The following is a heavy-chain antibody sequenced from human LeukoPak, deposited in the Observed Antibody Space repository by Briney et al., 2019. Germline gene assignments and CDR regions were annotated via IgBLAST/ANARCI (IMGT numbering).Heavy chain of an antibody. CDR3: ARHVGRAGDEPYFDY. CDR1: GGSISSRRYY. V-gene: IGHV4-39*01. J-gene: IGHJ4*02. D-gene: IGHD4-17*01. CDR2: IYNSGIM. Sequence: SETLSLTCTVSGGSISSRRYYWGWIRQPPGQGLEWIGSIYNSGIMYYDPSLKSRVTISVDTSRNQFSLNLISVTAADTAVYYCARHVGRAGDEPYFDYWGQGALVTVSS.